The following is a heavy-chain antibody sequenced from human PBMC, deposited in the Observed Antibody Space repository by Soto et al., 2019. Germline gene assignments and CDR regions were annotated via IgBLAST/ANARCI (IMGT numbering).Heavy chain of an antibody. CDR1: GFTFSSYA. CDR3: ARDRKLLFGDRAYYYGMDV. V-gene: IGHV3-30-3*01. J-gene: IGHJ6*02. CDR2: ISYDGSNK. D-gene: IGHD3-10*01. Sequence: QVQLVESGGGVVQPGRSLRLSCAASGFTFSSYAMHWVRQAPGKGLEWVAVISYDGSNKYYADSVKGRFTISRDNSKNALYLQRNSLRAEDTAVYYCARDRKLLFGDRAYYYGMDVWCQGTTVTVSS.